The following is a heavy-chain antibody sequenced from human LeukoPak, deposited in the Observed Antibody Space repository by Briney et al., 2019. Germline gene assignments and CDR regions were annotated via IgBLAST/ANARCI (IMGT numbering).Heavy chain of an antibody. V-gene: IGHV3-48*01. CDR2: ISSSSSTI. CDR1: GFTFSSYS. J-gene: IGHJ3*02. CDR3: AKGDSGYDSGDAFDI. D-gene: IGHD5-12*01. Sequence: GGSLRLSCAASGFTFSSYSMNWVRQAPGKGLEWVSYISSSSSTIYYADSVKDRFTISRDNSKNTLYLQMNSLRAEDTAVYYCAKGDSGYDSGDAFDIWGQGTMVTVSS.